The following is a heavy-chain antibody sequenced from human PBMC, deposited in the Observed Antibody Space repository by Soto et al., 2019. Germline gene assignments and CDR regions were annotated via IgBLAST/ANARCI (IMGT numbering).Heavy chain of an antibody. J-gene: IGHJ3*02. CDR1: GVTFSSYA. V-gene: IGHV3-23*01. CDR3: AKDPRSSGWYGDDAFDI. CDR2: ISGSGGST. Sequence: GGSLRLSCAASGVTFSSYAMSWVRQSPGKGLEWVSAISGSGGSTYYADSVKGRFTISRDNSKNTLYLQMNSLRAEDTAVYYCAKDPRSSGWYGDDAFDIWGQGTMVTVSS. D-gene: IGHD6-19*01.